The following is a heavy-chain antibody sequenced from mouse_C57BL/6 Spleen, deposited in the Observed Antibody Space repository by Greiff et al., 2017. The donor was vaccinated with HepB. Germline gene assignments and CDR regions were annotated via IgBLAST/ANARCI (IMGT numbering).Heavy chain of an antibody. CDR2: IYPRSGNT. Sequence: VQLQQSGAELARPGASVKLSCKASGYTFTSYGISWVKQRTGQGLEWIGEIYPRSGNTYYNEKFKGKATLTADKSSRTAYMELRSLTSEDSAVYFCARRRLNDYGYYYAMDYWGQGTSVTVSS. J-gene: IGHJ4*01. D-gene: IGHD2-4*01. CDR3: ARRRLNDYGYYYAMDY. V-gene: IGHV1-81*01. CDR1: GYTFTSYG.